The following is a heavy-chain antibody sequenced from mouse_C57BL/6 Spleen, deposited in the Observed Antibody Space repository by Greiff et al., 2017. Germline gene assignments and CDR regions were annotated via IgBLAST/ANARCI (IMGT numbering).Heavy chain of an antibody. J-gene: IGHJ4*01. V-gene: IGHV5-6*01. CDR1: GFTFSSYG. CDR2: ISSGGSYT. Sequence: EVQGVESGGDLVKPGGSLKLSCAASGFTFSSYGMSWVRQTPDKRLEWVATISSGGSYTYYPDSVKGRFTISRDNAKNTLYLQMSSLKSEDTAMYYCARRRGYDAMDYWGQGTSVTVSS. CDR3: ARRRGYDAMDY.